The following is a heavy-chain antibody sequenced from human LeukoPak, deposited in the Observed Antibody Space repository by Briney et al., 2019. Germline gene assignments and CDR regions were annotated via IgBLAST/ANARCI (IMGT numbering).Heavy chain of an antibody. J-gene: IGHJ4*02. CDR1: GFTFSNAW. V-gene: IGHV3-15*01. D-gene: IGHD1-26*01. Sequence: GGSLRLSCAASGFTFSNAWMSWVRQAPGKGLEWVGRIKGRISGGTTDYAAPVNGRFTISRDDLNDMLYLQINSLKTEDTAVYYCTAGVGTSDFDYWGQGTLVTVSS. CDR2: IKGRISGGTT. CDR3: TAGVGTSDFDY.